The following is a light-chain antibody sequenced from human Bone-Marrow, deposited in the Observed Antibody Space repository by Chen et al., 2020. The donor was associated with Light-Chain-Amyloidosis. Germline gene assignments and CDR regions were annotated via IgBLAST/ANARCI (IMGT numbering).Light chain of an antibody. CDR3: QTWGTDIQV. Sequence: QVVLTQPPSASASPGASVNLTCTLSSGYRLYVIAWHQQQSQKGPRFLMRLNSDGTHSRGAGISDRFSGSGSGTERYLTISSLQSEDEADYYCQTWGTDIQVFGGGTRLTVL. CDR2: LNSDGTH. CDR1: SGYRLYV. J-gene: IGLJ3*02. V-gene: IGLV4-69*02.